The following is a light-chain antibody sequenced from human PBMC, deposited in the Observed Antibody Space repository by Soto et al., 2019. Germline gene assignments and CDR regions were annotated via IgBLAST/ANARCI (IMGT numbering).Light chain of an antibody. CDR1: QHIDNY. V-gene: IGKV1-5*03. J-gene: IGKJ1*01. CDR3: QNYNSYSEA. CDR2: KAS. Sequence: DMQMKQSPSFLSASVGGRATITWGACQHIDNYLTSYQQKPGKAPKLLIYKASTLKSGVPSRFSGSGSGTAFTLTISSLQPDDFATYYCQNYNSYSEAFGQGTKVDI.